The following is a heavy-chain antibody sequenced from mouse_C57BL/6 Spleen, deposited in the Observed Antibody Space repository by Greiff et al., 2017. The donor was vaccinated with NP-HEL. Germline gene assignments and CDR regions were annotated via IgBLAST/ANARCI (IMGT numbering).Heavy chain of an antibody. V-gene: IGHV1-19*01. D-gene: IGHD3-2*02. J-gene: IGHJ4*01. CDR1: GYTFTDYY. CDR2: INPYNGGT. Sequence: EVQLQQSGPVLVKPGASVKMSCKASGYTFTDYYMNWVKQSHGKSLEWIGVINPYNGGTSYNQKFKGKATLTVDKSSSTAYMELNSLTSEDSAVYYCARRGQLRLHYAMDYWGQGTSVTVSS. CDR3: ARRGQLRLHYAMDY.